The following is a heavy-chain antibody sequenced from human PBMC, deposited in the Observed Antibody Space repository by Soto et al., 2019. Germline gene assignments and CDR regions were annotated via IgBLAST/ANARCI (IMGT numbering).Heavy chain of an antibody. CDR2: ISWNSGSI. CDR1: GFTFDDYA. V-gene: IGHV3-9*01. D-gene: IGHD3-10*01. Sequence: EVQLVESGGGLVQPGRSLRLSCAASGFTFDDYAMHWVRQAPGKGLEWVSGISWNSGSIGYADSVKGRFTISRDNAKNSLYLQMNSLRAEDTALYYCAKDMSSGPGDYWGQGTLVTVSS. J-gene: IGHJ4*02. CDR3: AKDMSSGPGDY.